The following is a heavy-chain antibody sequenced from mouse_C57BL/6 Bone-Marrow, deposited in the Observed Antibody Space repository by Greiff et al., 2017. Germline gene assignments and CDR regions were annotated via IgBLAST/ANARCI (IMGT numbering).Heavy chain of an antibody. V-gene: IGHV5-17*01. CDR3: ARTLYGSALYYFDY. Sequence: EVHLVESGGGLVKPGASLKLSCAASGFTFSDYGMHWVRQAPEKGLEWVAYISSGSSTIYYADTVKGRFSISRDNAKSTLFLQMTSLRSEGTAMYYYARTLYGSALYYFDYWGQGTTLTVSS. CDR2: ISSGSSTI. D-gene: IGHD1-1*01. J-gene: IGHJ2*01. CDR1: GFTFSDYG.